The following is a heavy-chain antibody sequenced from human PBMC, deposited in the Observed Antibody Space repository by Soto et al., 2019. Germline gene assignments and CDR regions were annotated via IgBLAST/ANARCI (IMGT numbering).Heavy chain of an antibody. CDR2: ISGSGIST. J-gene: IGHJ2*01. CDR1: GFTFSSYW. CDR3: AKEPVGPDWYFDL. Sequence: GGSLRLSCAASGFTFSSYWMHWVRQAPGKGLVWVSGISGSGISTHYADSVKGRFTVSRDNSKNTLYLQVNSLRAEDTAVYNCAKEPVGPDWYFDLWGRGTLVTVSS. V-gene: IGHV3-23*01.